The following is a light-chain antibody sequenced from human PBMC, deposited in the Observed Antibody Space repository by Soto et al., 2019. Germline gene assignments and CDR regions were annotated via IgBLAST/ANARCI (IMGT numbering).Light chain of an antibody. CDR1: QSVSNNY. J-gene: IGKJ1*01. CDR3: QQYSMAPLT. V-gene: IGKV3-20*01. CDR2: GAS. Sequence: EVVLTQSPGTLSLSPGERATLSCRASQSVSNNYLAWYQQKPGQAPRLLIYGASSRATGIPDRFSASGSGTDFTLTISRLEPEDFAVYYCQQYSMAPLTFGQGTKVDIK.